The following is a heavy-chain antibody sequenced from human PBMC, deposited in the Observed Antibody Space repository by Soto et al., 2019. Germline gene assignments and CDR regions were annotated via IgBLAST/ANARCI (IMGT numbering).Heavy chain of an antibody. V-gene: IGHV4-59*01. J-gene: IGHJ4*02. D-gene: IGHD5-18*01. Sequence: SETLSLTCTVSGGSISSYYWSWIRQPPGKGLEWIGYIYDSGSTNYNPSLNSRVTISVDTSKSHFSLKLSSVTAADSAVYYCARVGGSRGPGIQLWPWDYWGQGTLVTVSS. CDR2: IYDSGST. CDR1: GGSISSYY. CDR3: ARVGGSRGPGIQLWPWDY.